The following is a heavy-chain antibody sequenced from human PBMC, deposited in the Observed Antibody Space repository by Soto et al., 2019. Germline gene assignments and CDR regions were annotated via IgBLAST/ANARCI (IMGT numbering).Heavy chain of an antibody. D-gene: IGHD1-26*01. V-gene: IGHV2-5*01. CDR3: AHRSSWMGVTYYFDF. CDR1: GFSLSISGVG. J-gene: IGHJ4*02. Sequence: SGPTLVNPTQTLTLTCTFSGFSLSISGVGVGWIRQPPGKALEWLALIYWNDDKRYSPSLRNRFTITKDTSKNQVVLTMTNVDPMDTATYYCAHRSSWMGVTYYFDFWGQGTLVTVSS. CDR2: IYWNDDK.